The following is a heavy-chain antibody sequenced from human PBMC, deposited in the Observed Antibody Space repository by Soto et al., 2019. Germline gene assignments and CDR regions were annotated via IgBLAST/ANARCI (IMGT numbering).Heavy chain of an antibody. V-gene: IGHV3-23*01. Sequence: PGGSLRLSCAASGFTFSSYAMSWVRQAPGKGLEWVSAISGSGGSTYYADSVKGRFTISRDNSKNTLYLQMNSLRAEDTAVYYCAKDFSYQLLSNYFDYWGQGTLVTVSS. J-gene: IGHJ4*02. CDR1: GFTFSSYA. CDR2: ISGSGGST. CDR3: AKDFSYQLLSNYFDY. D-gene: IGHD2-2*01.